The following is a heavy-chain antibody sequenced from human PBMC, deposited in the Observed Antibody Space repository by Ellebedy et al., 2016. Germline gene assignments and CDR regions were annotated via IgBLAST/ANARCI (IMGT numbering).Heavy chain of an antibody. Sequence: SETLSLXXTVSGGSISSYYWSWIRQPAGKGLEWIGRIYTSGSTNYNPSLKSRVTMSVDTSKNQFSLKLSSVTAADTAVYYCARDASIAAFDPWGQGTLVTVSS. J-gene: IGHJ5*02. V-gene: IGHV4-4*07. CDR1: GGSISSYY. D-gene: IGHD6-6*01. CDR3: ARDASIAAFDP. CDR2: IYTSGST.